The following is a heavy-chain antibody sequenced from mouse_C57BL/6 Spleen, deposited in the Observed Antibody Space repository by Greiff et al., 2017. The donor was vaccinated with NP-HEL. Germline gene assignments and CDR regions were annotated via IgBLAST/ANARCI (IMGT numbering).Heavy chain of an antibody. CDR1: GYTFTGYW. J-gene: IGHJ1*03. Sequence: QVQLKQSGAELMKPGASVKLSCKATGYTFTGYWIEWVKQRPGHGLEWIGEILPGSGSTNYNEKFKGKATFTADTSSNTAYMQLSSLTTEDSAIYYCARRENYDYGWYFDVWGTGTTVTVSS. D-gene: IGHD2-4*01. V-gene: IGHV1-9*01. CDR2: ILPGSGST. CDR3: ARRENYDYGWYFDV.